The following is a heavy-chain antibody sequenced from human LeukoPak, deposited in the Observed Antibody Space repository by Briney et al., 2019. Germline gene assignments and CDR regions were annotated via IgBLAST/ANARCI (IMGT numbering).Heavy chain of an antibody. CDR2: ISYDGSNK. CDR1: GFTFSSYA. J-gene: IGHJ4*02. CDR3: VRDMYTRSGDDF. D-gene: IGHD6-13*01. Sequence: GRSLRLSCAASGFTFSSYAMHWVRQAPGKGLEWVAVISYDGSNKYYADSVKGRFTTSRDNAKNTLYLQMNSLRAEDTAVYYCVRDMYTRSGDDFWGPGSLVTVSS. V-gene: IGHV3-30-3*01.